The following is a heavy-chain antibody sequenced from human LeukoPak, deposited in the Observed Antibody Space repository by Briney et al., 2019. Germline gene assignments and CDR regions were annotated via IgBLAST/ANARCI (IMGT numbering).Heavy chain of an antibody. J-gene: IGHJ4*02. Sequence: GGSLRLSCAASGFTFSGSAMHWVRQASGKGLEWVGRIRSKANSYATAYAASVKGRFTISRDDSKNTAYLQMNSLKTEDTAVYYCTRLSMVYATADYWGQGTLVTVSS. CDR1: GFTFSGSA. V-gene: IGHV3-73*01. CDR3: TRLSMVYATADY. CDR2: IRSKANSYAT. D-gene: IGHD2-8*01.